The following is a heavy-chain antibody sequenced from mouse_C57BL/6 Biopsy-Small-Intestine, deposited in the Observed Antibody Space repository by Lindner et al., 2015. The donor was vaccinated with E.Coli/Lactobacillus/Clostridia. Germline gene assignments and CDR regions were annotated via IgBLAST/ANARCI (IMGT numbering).Heavy chain of an antibody. J-gene: IGHJ3*01. D-gene: IGHD2-3*01. V-gene: IGHV1-42*01. Sequence: VQLQESGPELVKPGAPVKISCKASGYSFTGYYMHWVKQSPEKSLEWIGEINPNTGGTTYNQKFKAKATLTVDKSSSTAYMQLKSLTSEDSAVYCCARCDGYYTWIAYWGQGTLVTVSA. CDR2: INPNTGGT. CDR3: ARCDGYYTWIAY. CDR1: GYSFTGYY.